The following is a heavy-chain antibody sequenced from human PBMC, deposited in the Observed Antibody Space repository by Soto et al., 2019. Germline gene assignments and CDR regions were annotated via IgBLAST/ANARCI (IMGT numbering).Heavy chain of an antibody. CDR3: ARDGYGNAFDY. CDR1: GFTFSSYE. V-gene: IGHV3-48*03. Sequence: PGGSLRISCAASGFTFSSYEMNWVRQAPGKGLEWVSYISSGAGTLYYADSVKGRFTISRDNAKNSLYLQMNILSAEDTAVYYCARDGYGNAFDYWGQGTLVTVSA. CDR2: ISSGAGTL. D-gene: IGHD1-1*01. J-gene: IGHJ4*02.